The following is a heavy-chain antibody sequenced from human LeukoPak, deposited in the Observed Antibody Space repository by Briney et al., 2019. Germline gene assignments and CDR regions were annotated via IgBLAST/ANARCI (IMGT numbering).Heavy chain of an antibody. D-gene: IGHD1-26*01. J-gene: IGHJ4*02. Sequence: GRSLRLSCAASGFPFSSYAMHWVRQAPGKGLEWVGRIKSGADGGTTDYSAPVKGRFTISRDDSRNTLYLQMNSLQTEDTAVYYCTTIRLVAATSFDYWGRGTLVTVSS. V-gene: IGHV3-15*01. CDR1: GFPFSSYA. CDR3: TTIRLVAATSFDY. CDR2: IKSGADGGTT.